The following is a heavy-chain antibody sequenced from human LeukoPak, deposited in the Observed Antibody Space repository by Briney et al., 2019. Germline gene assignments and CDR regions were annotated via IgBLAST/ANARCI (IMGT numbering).Heavy chain of an antibody. J-gene: IGHJ4*02. D-gene: IGHD3-10*01. Sequence: PSGTLSLTCAVSGGSISSSNWWSWVRQPPGKGLEWIGDIFHDGTTNFNPSLKSRLTLSTDKSKNQFSLKMNSVTAADTAVYYCARGQWFRAFWSRGTPVTVSS. CDR1: GGSISSSNW. CDR3: ARGQWFRAF. V-gene: IGHV4-4*02. CDR2: IFHDGTT.